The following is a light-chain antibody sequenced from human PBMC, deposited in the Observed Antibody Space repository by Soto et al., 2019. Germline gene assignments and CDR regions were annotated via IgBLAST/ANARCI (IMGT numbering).Light chain of an antibody. V-gene: IGLV2-23*02. CDR3: CSFATSPAFLIV. CDR1: SSDVGGYNL. J-gene: IGLJ1*01. CDR2: ESF. Sequence: QSVLTQPASVSGSPGQSITISCTGNSSDVGGYNLVSWYQQHPGKAPKLMIFESFKRPSGVSYRFRGFKSGNTASLTISGLRADDEATYYCCSFATSPAFLIVFGAGTKLTVL.